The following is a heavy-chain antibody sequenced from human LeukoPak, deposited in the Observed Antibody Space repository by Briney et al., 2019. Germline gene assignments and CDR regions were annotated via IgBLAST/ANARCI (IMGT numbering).Heavy chain of an antibody. J-gene: IGHJ4*02. D-gene: IGHD4-17*01. V-gene: IGHV3-7*01. CDR3: AREHGDFDY. CDR2: IKQDESEI. Sequence: GGSLRLSCAASGFTFSSYLMSWVRQAPGKGLEWVANIKQDESEIYYVDSVKGRFTISRDNAKKSLYLEMNSLRAEDTAVYYCAREHGDFDYWGQGTLVTVSS. CDR1: GFTFSSYL.